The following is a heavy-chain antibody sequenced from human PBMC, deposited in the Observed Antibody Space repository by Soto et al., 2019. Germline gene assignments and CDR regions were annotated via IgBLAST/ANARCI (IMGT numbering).Heavy chain of an antibody. V-gene: IGHV1-46*03. CDR3: ARALLWDIHDC. CDR1: GYSFTTYR. J-gene: IGHJ4*02. Sequence: GASVKVSCKASGYSFTTYRIHWVRQAPGQGLEWMGVINPSTGSTAYAQRFQDRVTMTSDTPTTTVYMDLSSLRSEDTAVYHCARALLWDIHDCWGQGTLVTSPQ. CDR2: INPSTGST. D-gene: IGHD2-15*01.